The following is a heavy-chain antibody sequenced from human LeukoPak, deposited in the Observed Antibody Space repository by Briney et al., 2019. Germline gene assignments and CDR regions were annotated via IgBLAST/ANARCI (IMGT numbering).Heavy chain of an antibody. V-gene: IGHV4-34*01. CDR3: ARGRGKYYDSSGYYNDY. Sequence: PSETLSLTCAVYGGSFSGYYWSWIRQPPGKGLEWIGEINHSGSTNYNPSPKSRVTISVDTSKNQFSLKLSSVTAADTAVYYCARGRGKYYDSSGYYNDYWGQGTLVTVSS. CDR2: INHSGST. D-gene: IGHD3-22*01. CDR1: GGSFSGYY. J-gene: IGHJ4*02.